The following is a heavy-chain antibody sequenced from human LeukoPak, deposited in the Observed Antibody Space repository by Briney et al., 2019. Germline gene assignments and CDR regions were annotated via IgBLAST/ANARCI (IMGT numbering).Heavy chain of an antibody. CDR2: INAGNGNT. D-gene: IGHD2-2*01. Sequence: ASVKVSCKASGYTLTSYVMHWVRQAPGQRLEWRGWINAGNGNTKYSQKFQGRVTITRDTSASTAYMELSSLRSEDTAVYYCAKSKEGYCSSTSCYVLDYWGQGTLVTVSS. CDR3: AKSKEGYCSSTSCYVLDY. J-gene: IGHJ4*02. V-gene: IGHV1-3*01. CDR1: GYTLTSYV.